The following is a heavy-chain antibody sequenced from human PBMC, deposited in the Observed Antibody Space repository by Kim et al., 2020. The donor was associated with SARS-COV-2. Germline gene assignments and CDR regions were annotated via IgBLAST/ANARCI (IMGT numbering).Heavy chain of an antibody. V-gene: IGHV4-4*02. Sequence: SETLSLNCAVSGGSISSSNWWSWVRQPPGKGLEWIGEIYHSGSTNYNPSLKSRVTISVDKSKNQFSLKLSSVTAADTAVYYCARDRYTQYGGDLPFDPWGQGTLVTVSS. CDR2: IYHSGST. D-gene: IGHD2-21*02. J-gene: IGHJ5*02. CDR3: ARDRYTQYGGDLPFDP. CDR1: GGSISSSNW.